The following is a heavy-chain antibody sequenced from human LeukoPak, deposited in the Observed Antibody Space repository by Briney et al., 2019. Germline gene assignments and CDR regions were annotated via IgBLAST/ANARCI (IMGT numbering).Heavy chain of an antibody. V-gene: IGHV1-69*04. CDR2: IIPILDIA. Sequence: SVKVSCKSSGGTFSSYGISWVRQAPGQGLEWMGRIIPILDIANYAQKFQGRVTITADNSTSTAYMELSSLRSEDTAVYYCASSVGAMVTYYYYGMDVWGQGTTLTVSS. CDR1: GGTFSSYG. J-gene: IGHJ6*02. D-gene: IGHD5-18*01. CDR3: ASSVGAMVTYYYYGMDV.